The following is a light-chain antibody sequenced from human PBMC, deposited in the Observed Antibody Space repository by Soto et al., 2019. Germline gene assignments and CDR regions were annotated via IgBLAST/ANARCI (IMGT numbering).Light chain of an antibody. CDR1: RTINTY. V-gene: IGKV1-39*01. J-gene: IGKJ1*01. Sequence: DVRMTQSPSSLSASVGDTITITCRASRTINTYLNWFQQKPGKAPKLLIYAASSLQSGVPSRFSGSGSGTDFTLTISSLQPEDFATYYCQQSYSTPWTFGQGTKVDIK. CDR3: QQSYSTPWT. CDR2: AAS.